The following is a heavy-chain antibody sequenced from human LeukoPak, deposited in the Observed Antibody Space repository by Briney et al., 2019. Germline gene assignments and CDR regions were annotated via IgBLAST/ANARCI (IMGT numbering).Heavy chain of an antibody. V-gene: IGHV3-74*03. Sequence: GGSLRLSCAASGLSFNNCSMHWVRQAPGKGLEWVARIDNDGNTKYADSVKGRFTISRDNAENTPYLQMNSLRADDTAVYYCVGSIGWPAYWGQGSLVTVSS. CDR2: IDNDGNT. CDR3: VGSIGWPAY. D-gene: IGHD6-19*01. CDR1: GLSFNNCS. J-gene: IGHJ4*02.